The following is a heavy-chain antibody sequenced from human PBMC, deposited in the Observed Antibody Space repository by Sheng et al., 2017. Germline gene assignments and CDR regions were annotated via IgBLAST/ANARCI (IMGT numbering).Heavy chain of an antibody. CDR2: INHSGST. CDR3: ARGRGMGVVVVAATHYGGFDY. CDR1: GGSFSGYY. V-gene: IGHV4-34*01. D-gene: IGHD2-15*01. J-gene: IGHJ4*02. Sequence: QVQLQQWGAGLLKPSETLSLTCAVYGGSFSGYYWSWIRQPPGKGLEWIGEINHSGSTNYNPSLKSRVTISVDTSKNQFSLKLSSVTAADTAVYYCARGRGMGVVVVAATHYGGFDYWGQGTLVTVSS.